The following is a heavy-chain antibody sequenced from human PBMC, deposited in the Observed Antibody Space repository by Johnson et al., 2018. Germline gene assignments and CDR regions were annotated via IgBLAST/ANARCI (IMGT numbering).Heavy chain of an antibody. Sequence: VQLVQSGGGLVKPGGSLRLSCAGSGVTLSNFWVSWVRQAPGKGLEWVGRLRSESGGGTPDYAAAVKDRFSISRDDSKNTVNLQRNSLKTEATGVYYCTPLSYWGQGTPVTVSS. CDR2: LRSESGGGTP. CDR3: TPLSY. V-gene: IGHV3-15*01. CDR1: GVTLSNFW. J-gene: IGHJ4*02.